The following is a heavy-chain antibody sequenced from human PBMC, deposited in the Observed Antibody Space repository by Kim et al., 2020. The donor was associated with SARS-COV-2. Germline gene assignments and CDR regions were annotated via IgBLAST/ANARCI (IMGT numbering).Heavy chain of an antibody. J-gene: IGHJ5*02. Sequence: GGSLRLSCAASGFTVSSNYMSWVRQAPGKGLEWVSVIYSGGSTYYADSVKGRFTISRDNSKNTLYLQMNSLRAEDTAVYYCARDVKARGFFPIAVAAWGQGTLVTVSS. V-gene: IGHV3-53*01. D-gene: IGHD6-19*01. CDR2: IYSGGST. CDR1: GFTVSSNY. CDR3: ARDVKARGFFPIAVAA.